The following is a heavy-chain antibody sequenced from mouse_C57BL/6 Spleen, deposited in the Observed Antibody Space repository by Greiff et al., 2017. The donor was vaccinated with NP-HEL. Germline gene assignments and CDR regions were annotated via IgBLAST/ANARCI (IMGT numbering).Heavy chain of an antibody. CDR3: ARRGYDGYLALDY. CDR1: GYAFSSYW. J-gene: IGHJ2*01. Sequence: QVQLQQSGAELVKPGASVKISCKASGYAFSSYWMNWVKQRPGKGLEWIGQIYPGDGDTNYNGKFKGKATLTADKSSSTAYMQLSSLTSEDSAVYFCARRGYDGYLALDYWGQGTTLTVSS. V-gene: IGHV1-80*01. D-gene: IGHD2-3*01. CDR2: IYPGDGDT.